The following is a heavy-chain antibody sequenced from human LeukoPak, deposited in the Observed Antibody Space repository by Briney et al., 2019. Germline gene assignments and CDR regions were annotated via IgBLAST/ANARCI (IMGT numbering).Heavy chain of an antibody. CDR3: ARDKIVGATNFDY. J-gene: IGHJ4*02. V-gene: IGHV3-7*01. Sequence: GGSLRLSCAASGFTFSSYAMSWARQAPGKGLEWVANIKQDGSEKYYVDSVKGRFTISRDNAKNSLYLQMNSLRAEDTAVYYCARDKIVGATNFDYWGQGTLVTVSS. CDR2: IKQDGSEK. CDR1: GFTFSSYA. D-gene: IGHD1-26*01.